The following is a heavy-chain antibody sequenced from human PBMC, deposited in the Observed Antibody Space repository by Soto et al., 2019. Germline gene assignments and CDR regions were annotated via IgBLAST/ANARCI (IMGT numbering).Heavy chain of an antibody. V-gene: IGHV3-74*01. CDR1: GFTFSDYW. D-gene: IGHD2-8*01. Sequence: PGGSLRLSCAASGFTFSDYWMHWVRQAPGKGLVWVSVIKCDGSNKTYADSVKGRFTISRDNSKNTLYLQMNSLRADDTAVYYCARDLLYCTNGVCHAAWGQGTLVTVSS. CDR3: ARDLLYCTNGVCHAA. CDR2: IKCDGSNK. J-gene: IGHJ5*02.